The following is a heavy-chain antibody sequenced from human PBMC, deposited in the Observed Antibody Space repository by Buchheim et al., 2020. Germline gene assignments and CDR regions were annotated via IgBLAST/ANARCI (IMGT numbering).Heavy chain of an antibody. CDR3: ARGPIDDGAARPELGWFDP. J-gene: IGHJ5*02. CDR2: INPSGGGT. Sequence: QVQLVQSGAEVKKPGASVKVSCKASGYTFTSYHIHWVRQAPGQGLEWMGIINPSGGGTSYAQKFQGRVTMTRVTSTSTVYMELSSLRSEDTAVYYCARGPIDDGAARPELGWFDPWGQGTL. CDR1: GYTFTSYH. V-gene: IGHV1-46*01. D-gene: IGHD6-6*01.